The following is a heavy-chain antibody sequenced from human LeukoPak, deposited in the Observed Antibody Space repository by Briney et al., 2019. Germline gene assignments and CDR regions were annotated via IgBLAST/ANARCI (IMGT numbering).Heavy chain of an antibody. CDR3: ARSIPAGGYSYGPFDY. Sequence: SSVKVSCKASGCTFSSYAISWVRQAPGQGLEWMGGIIPIFGTANYAQKFQGRVTITADESTSTAYMELSSLTSEDTAVYYCARSIPAGGYSYGPFDYWGQGTLVTVSS. CDR2: IIPIFGTA. J-gene: IGHJ4*02. V-gene: IGHV1-69*01. D-gene: IGHD5-18*01. CDR1: GCTFSSYA.